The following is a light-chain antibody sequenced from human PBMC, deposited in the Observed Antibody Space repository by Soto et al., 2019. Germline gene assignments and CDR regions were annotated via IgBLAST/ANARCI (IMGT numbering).Light chain of an antibody. J-gene: IGLJ2*01. Sequence: QAVVTQEHSLTVSPGGTVTLTCASSTGAVTSGYYPNWFQQKPGQAPRALIYSTSSKHTWTHARFSGSLLWGKAALTLSGVQPEDEAEYYCLLYLGGARVFGGGTQVTVL. CDR1: TGAVTSGYY. V-gene: IGLV7-43*01. CDR2: STS. CDR3: LLYLGGARV.